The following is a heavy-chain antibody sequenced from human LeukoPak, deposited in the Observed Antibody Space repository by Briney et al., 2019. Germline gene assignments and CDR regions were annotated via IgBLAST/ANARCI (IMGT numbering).Heavy chain of an antibody. CDR3: ARERAIILFGAFDI. CDR1: GFTFSGSA. V-gene: IGHV3-73*01. Sequence: GGSLRLSCAASGFTFSGSAMHWVRQASGKGLEWVGRIRSKANSCATAYAASVKGRFTISRDDSKNTAYLQMNSLRAEDTAVYYCARERAIILFGAFDIWGQGTMVTVSS. CDR2: IRSKANSCAT. J-gene: IGHJ3*02. D-gene: IGHD3-3*01.